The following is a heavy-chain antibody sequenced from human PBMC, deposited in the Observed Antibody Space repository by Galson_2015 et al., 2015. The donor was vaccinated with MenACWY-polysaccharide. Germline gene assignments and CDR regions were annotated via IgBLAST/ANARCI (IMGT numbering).Heavy chain of an antibody. Sequence: SLRLSCAASGFTFSRYGMHWVRQAPGKGLEWVAFVRYDGKNEYYTDSVKGRFTISRDNSKNTLYLQMNSLRPEDTAVYYCAKDLNPRPSNFFDSWGQGTLVTVSS. D-gene: IGHD1-14*01. CDR3: AKDLNPRPSNFFDS. CDR2: VRYDGKNE. V-gene: IGHV3-30*02. CDR1: GFTFSRYG. J-gene: IGHJ4*02.